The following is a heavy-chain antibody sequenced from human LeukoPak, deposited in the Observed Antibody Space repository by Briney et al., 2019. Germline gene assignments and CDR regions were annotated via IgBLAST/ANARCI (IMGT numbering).Heavy chain of an antibody. CDR2: ISGSGGST. Sequence: GGSLRLSCAASGFTFSSYAMSWVRQAPGKGLEWGSAISGSGGSTYYADSVKGRFTISRDNSKNTLYLQMNSLRAEDTAVYYCAKEGRIVVVPAAIMGYFDYWGQGTLVTVSS. CDR1: GFTFSSYA. V-gene: IGHV3-23*01. J-gene: IGHJ4*02. D-gene: IGHD2-2*02. CDR3: AKEGRIVVVPAAIMGYFDY.